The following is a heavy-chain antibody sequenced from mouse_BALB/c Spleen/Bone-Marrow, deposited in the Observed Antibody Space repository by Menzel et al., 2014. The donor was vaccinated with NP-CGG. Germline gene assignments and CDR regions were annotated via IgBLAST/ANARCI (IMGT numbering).Heavy chain of an antibody. CDR3: ARIGRARGYAMDY. CDR2: VSSGSSTI. CDR1: GITFRNFG. V-gene: IGHV5-17*02. D-gene: IGHD3-3*01. J-gene: IGHJ4*01. Sequence: EEKLVESGGGLVQPGGSRKLSCAASGITFRNFGMHWVRQAPEKGLEWVAYVSSGSSTIYYADTLKGRFTISRDNPKNTLFLQMTSLRSEDTAMYYCARIGRARGYAMDYWGQGTSVTVSS.